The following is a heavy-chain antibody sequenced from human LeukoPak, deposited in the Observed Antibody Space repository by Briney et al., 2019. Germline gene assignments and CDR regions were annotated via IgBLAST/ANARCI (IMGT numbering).Heavy chain of an antibody. CDR3: ARGVYRAAAQCGY. CDR2: IYYSGTT. Sequence: PSETLSLTCTVSGGSISSYYWSWIRQPPGKGLEWIGYIYYSGTTNYNPSLKSRVTISVDTSKNQFSLKLSSVTAADTAVYYCARGVYRAAAQCGYWGQGTLVTVSS. V-gene: IGHV4-59*01. J-gene: IGHJ4*02. D-gene: IGHD6-13*01. CDR1: GGSISSYY.